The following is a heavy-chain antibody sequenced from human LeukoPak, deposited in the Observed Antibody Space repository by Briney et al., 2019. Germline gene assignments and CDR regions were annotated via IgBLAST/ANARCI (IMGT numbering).Heavy chain of an antibody. D-gene: IGHD3-22*01. CDR3: ALYDSSGYYGDYDAFDI. CDR2: IIPIFGTA. CDR1: GYTFTSYA. Sequence: ASVKVSCKASGYTFTSYAISWVRQAPGQGLEWMGGIIPIFGTANYAQKFQGRVTITADESTSTAYMELSSLRSEDTAVYYCALYDSSGYYGDYDAFDIWGQGTMVTVSS. V-gene: IGHV1-69*13. J-gene: IGHJ3*02.